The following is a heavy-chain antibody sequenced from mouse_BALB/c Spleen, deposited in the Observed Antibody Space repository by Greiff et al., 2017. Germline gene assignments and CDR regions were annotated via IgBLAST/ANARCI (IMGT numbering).Heavy chain of an antibody. D-gene: IGHD2-4*01. Sequence: QVQLQQSGAELARPGASVKLSCKASGYTFTSYWMQWVKQRPGQGLEWIGAIYPGDGDTRYTQKFKGKATLTADKSSSTAYMQLSSLASEDSAVYYCARDYDYDWYFDVWGAGTTVTVSS. CDR2: IYPGDGDT. J-gene: IGHJ1*01. V-gene: IGHV1-87*01. CDR3: ARDYDYDWYFDV. CDR1: GYTFTSYW.